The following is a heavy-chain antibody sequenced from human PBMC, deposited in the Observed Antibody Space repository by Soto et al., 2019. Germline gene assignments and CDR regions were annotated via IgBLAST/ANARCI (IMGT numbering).Heavy chain of an antibody. D-gene: IGHD4-17*01. J-gene: IGHJ3*02. Sequence: SETLSLTCTVSGCSISSYYWSWIRQPPGKGLEWIGYIYYSGSTNYNPSLKSRVTISVDTSKNQFSLKLSSVTAADTAVYYCARRSYYGDYYAFDIWGQGTMVTVSS. CDR1: GCSISSYY. CDR2: IYYSGST. CDR3: ARRSYYGDYYAFDI. V-gene: IGHV4-59*01.